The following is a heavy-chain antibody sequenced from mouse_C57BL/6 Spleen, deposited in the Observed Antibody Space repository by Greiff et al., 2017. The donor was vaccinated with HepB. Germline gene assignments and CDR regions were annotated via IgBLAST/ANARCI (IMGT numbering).Heavy chain of an antibody. CDR3: ARPFYYSNYGGYYFDY. D-gene: IGHD2-5*01. Sequence: EVKLKESGPELVKPGASVKISCKASGYSFTGYYMNWVKQSPEKSLEWIGEINPSTGGTTYNQKFKAKATLTVDKSSSTAYMQLKSLTSEDSAVYYCARPFYYSNYGGYYFDYWGQGTTLTVSS. CDR2: INPSTGGT. J-gene: IGHJ2*01. CDR1: GYSFTGYY. V-gene: IGHV1-42*01.